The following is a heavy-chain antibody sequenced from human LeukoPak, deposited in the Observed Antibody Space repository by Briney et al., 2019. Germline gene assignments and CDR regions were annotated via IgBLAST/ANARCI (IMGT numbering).Heavy chain of an antibody. D-gene: IGHD7-27*01. CDR1: GGSISSSSYY. J-gene: IGHJ4*02. Sequence: SQTLSLTCAVSGGSISSSSYYWGWIRQPPGKGLEWIGSIYYSGSTYYNPSLKSRVTISVDTSKNQFSLKLSSVTAADTAVYYCARDLLANWAHVEDYWGQGTLVTVSS. CDR3: ARDLLANWAHVEDY. V-gene: IGHV4-39*07. CDR2: IYYSGST.